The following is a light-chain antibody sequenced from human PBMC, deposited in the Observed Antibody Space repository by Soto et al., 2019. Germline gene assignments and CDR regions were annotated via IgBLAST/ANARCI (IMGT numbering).Light chain of an antibody. Sequence: QSALTQPRSVSGSPGQSVTISCTGTSRDVGGYNYVSWYQQYPGKAPRLMIYDVTRRPSGVPDRFSGSKSGNTASLTISGLHAEDEADYFCCSYAGSYTVAFGGGTKVTVL. J-gene: IGLJ2*01. CDR2: DVT. V-gene: IGLV2-11*01. CDR3: CSYAGSYTVA. CDR1: SRDVGGYNY.